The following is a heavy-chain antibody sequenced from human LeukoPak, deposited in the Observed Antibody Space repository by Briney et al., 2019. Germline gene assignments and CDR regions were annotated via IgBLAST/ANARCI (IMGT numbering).Heavy chain of an antibody. D-gene: IGHD1-26*01. J-gene: IGHJ6*02. Sequence: SETLSLTCAVYGGSFSGYYWSWIRQPPGKGLEWIGEINHSRSTNYNPSLKSRVTISVDTSKNQFSLKLSSVTAADTAVYYCARGNLSGDYYYGMDVWGQGTTVTVSS. CDR2: INHSRST. V-gene: IGHV4-34*01. CDR3: ARGNLSGDYYYGMDV. CDR1: GGSFSGYY.